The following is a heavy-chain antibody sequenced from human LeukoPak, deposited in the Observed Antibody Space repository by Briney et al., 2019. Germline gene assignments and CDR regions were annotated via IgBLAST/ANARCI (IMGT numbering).Heavy chain of an antibody. D-gene: IGHD3-10*01. CDR3: ARIYYFGDNNWRYFDN. Sequence: GGSLRLSCAASGFTFSYYEMNWVRQAPGKGLEWVANIDPDGSEKQYGDSVKGRFTTSRDNAKNSLYLQMNSLRAEDTAIYYCARIYYFGDNNWRYFDNWGQGTLVTVSS. J-gene: IGHJ4*02. CDR2: IDPDGSEK. CDR1: GFTFSYYE. V-gene: IGHV3-7*01.